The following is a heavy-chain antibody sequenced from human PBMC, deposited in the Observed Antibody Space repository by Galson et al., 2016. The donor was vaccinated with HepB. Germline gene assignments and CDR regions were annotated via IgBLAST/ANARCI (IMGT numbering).Heavy chain of an antibody. V-gene: IGHV1-2*02. Sequence: SVKVSCKASGYSFTGYYIHWVRQAPGQGLEWMGWINPNSGGTNYAQKFQGRVTMTRDTSISTAYMELSRLRSDDTAVCYCARDAGPIAEYFQHWGQGTLVTVSS. D-gene: IGHD6-13*01. J-gene: IGHJ1*01. CDR1: GYSFTGYY. CDR3: ARDAGPIAEYFQH. CDR2: INPNSGGT.